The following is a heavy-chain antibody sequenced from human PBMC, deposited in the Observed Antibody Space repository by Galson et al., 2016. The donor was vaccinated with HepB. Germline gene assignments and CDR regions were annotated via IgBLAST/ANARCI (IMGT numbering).Heavy chain of an antibody. Sequence: SLRLSCAASGFTFTDYAMNWVRQAPGKGLEWVSLITGDGGDTYYADSVKGRFTISRDNSKNTLYLQLNNLRTEDTALYYCAKKGIEPLAGHNWFDPWGRGTLVTVSS. CDR3: AKKGIEPLAGHNWFDP. D-gene: IGHD1-14*01. J-gene: IGHJ5*02. CDR1: GFTFTDYA. CDR2: ITGDGGDT. V-gene: IGHV3-23*01.